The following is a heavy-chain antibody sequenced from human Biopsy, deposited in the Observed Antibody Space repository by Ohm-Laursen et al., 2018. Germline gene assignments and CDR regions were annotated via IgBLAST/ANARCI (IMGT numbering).Heavy chain of an antibody. CDR3: ASAGYNPDWNFDL. CDR2: IYFTGRT. CDR1: GGPIDSYY. J-gene: IGHJ2*01. Sequence: SDTLSLTCTVSGGPIDSYYWSWIRQPPGKALEWIGYIYFTGRTSYNPSLKSRVTMSVNTSKMQFSLRRSSVTAADTAVYYCASAGYNPDWNFDLWGRGTRVTVSS. V-gene: IGHV4-59*07. D-gene: IGHD5-24*01.